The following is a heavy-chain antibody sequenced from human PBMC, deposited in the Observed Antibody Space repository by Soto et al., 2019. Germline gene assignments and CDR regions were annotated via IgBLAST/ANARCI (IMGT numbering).Heavy chain of an antibody. CDR1: GYTFTSYG. V-gene: IGHV1-18*01. CDR3: AREELTYYYGPGSIKTHY. CDR2: ISAYNGNT. J-gene: IGHJ4*02. Sequence: ASVKVSCKASGYTFTSYGISWVRQAPGQGLEWMGWISAYNGNTNYAQKLQGRVTMTTDTSTSTAYMELRSLRSDDTAVYYCAREELTYYYGPGSIKTHYRGQGTLVTVSS. D-gene: IGHD3-10*01.